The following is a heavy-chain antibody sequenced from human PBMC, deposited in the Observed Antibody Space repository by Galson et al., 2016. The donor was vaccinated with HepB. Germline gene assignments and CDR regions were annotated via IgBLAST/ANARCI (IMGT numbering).Heavy chain of an antibody. CDR1: GFSLSSYS. V-gene: IGHV3-48*02. Sequence: SLRLSCAASGFSLSSYSMNWVRQAPGKGLEWVSYIRSTGTTTHYADSVKGRFTISRDVAENSVYLQMKSLREEDTAVYYCARDPHSLDFWGQGTLVTVSS. J-gene: IGHJ4*02. CDR3: ARDPHSLDF. CDR2: IRSTGTTT. D-gene: IGHD2-21*01.